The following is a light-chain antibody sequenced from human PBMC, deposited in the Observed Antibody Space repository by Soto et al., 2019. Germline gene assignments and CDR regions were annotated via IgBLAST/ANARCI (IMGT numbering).Light chain of an antibody. Sequence: QSVLTQSPSASASLGASVKLTCTLSSGHSSYAIAWHQQQPEKGPRYLMKLNSDGSHTKGDGVPDRFSGSSSGAERYLTISSLQSEDEADYYCQTWAADSYVVFAGGTKVTVL. V-gene: IGLV4-69*02. CDR2: LNSDGSH. CDR3: QTWAADSYVV. CDR1: SGHSSYA. J-gene: IGLJ2*01.